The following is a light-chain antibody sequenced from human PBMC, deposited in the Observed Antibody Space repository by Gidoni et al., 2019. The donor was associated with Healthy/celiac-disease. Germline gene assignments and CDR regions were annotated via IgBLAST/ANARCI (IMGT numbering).Light chain of an antibody. CDR2: GAS. Sequence: EIVLTQSPGTLSLSPGERATLSCRASQSVSSSYLAWYQQKPGQAPRLLIYGASSRATGIPDRFSGSGSGTDFTLTISRLEPEDFAVYYCQQYGSWFXXXTKVEIK. CDR1: QSVSSSY. V-gene: IGKV3-20*01. J-gene: IGKJ1*01. CDR3: QQYGSW.